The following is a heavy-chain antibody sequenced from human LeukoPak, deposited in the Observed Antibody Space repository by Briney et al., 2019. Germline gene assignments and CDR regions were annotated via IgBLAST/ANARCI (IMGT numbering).Heavy chain of an antibody. D-gene: IGHD3-22*01. CDR3: AREWGLESSGYYYAY. V-gene: IGHV1-69*13. CDR2: IIPIFGTA. CDR1: GGTFSNYA. J-gene: IGHJ4*02. Sequence: AASVKVSCKASGGTFSNYAINWVRQAPGQGLEWMGGIIPIFGTANFAQKFQGRVSITADGSTSTAFMELSSLRSEDTAVYYCAREWGLESSGYYYAYWGQGTLVTVSS.